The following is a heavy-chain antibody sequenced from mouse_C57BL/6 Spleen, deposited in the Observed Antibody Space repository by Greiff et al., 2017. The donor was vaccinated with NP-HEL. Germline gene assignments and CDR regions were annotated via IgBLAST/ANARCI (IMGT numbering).Heavy chain of an antibody. J-gene: IGHJ2*01. CDR2: IDPSDSYP. D-gene: IGHD2-4*01. CDR3: AREGPMITTPLDY. Sequence: QVQLKQPGAELVRPGTSVKLSCKASGYTFTSYWMHWVKQRPGQGLEWIGVIDPSDSYPNYNQKFKGKATLTVDTSSSTAYMQLSSLTSEDSAVYYCAREGPMITTPLDYWGQGTTLTVSS. V-gene: IGHV1-59*01. CDR1: GYTFTSYW.